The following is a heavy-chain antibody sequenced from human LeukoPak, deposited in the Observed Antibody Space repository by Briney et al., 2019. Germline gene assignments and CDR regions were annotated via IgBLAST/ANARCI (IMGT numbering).Heavy chain of an antibody. CDR1: GGSISSSYW. J-gene: IGHJ4*02. D-gene: IGHD6-19*01. V-gene: IGHV4-4*02. Sequence: PSETLSLTCALSGGSISSSYWWSWVRQPPGKGLEWIGEIHHSGSTTYNPSLKSRVTILVDKSKNQFSLKLTSVTAADTAVYYCARIMGVAGGRSFEYWGQGTLATVSS. CDR2: IHHSGST. CDR3: ARIMGVAGGRSFEY.